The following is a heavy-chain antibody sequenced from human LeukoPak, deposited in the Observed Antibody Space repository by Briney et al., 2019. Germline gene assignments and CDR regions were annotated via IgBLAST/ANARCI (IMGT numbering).Heavy chain of an antibody. Sequence: GESLRLSCAASGFTFSSYAMHWVRQAPGKGLEWVAVISYDGSNKYYADSVKGRFTISRDNSKNTLYLQMNSLRAEDTAVYYCARVVVGAIDYWGQGTLVTVSS. CDR2: ISYDGSNK. CDR3: ARVVVGAIDY. V-gene: IGHV3-30-3*01. CDR1: GFTFSSYA. J-gene: IGHJ4*02. D-gene: IGHD1-26*01.